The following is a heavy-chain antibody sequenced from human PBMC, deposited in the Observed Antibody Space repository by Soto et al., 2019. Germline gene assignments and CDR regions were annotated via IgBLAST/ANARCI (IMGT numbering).Heavy chain of an antibody. V-gene: IGHV1-2*04. CDR2: INPNSGGT. CDR1: GYTFTGYY. Sequence: QVPLVQSGAEVKKPGASVKVSCKASGYTFTGYYMHWVRQAPGQGLEWMGWINPNSGGTNYAQKFQGWVTMTRDTSISTAYMELSRLRSDDTAVYYCARGYCSGGSCYLGAFDIWGQGTMVTVSS. D-gene: IGHD2-15*01. J-gene: IGHJ3*02. CDR3: ARGYCSGGSCYLGAFDI.